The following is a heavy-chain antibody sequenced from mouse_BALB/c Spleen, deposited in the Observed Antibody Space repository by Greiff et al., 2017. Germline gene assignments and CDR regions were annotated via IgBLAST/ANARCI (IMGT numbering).Heavy chain of an antibody. J-gene: IGHJ3*01. CDR1: GFTFSSYG. D-gene: IGHD4-1*01. CDR2: ISSGGSYT. CDR3: ARHEGTGTEGFAY. Sequence: EVQLVESGGDLVKPGGSLKLSCAASGFTFSSYGMSWVRQTPDKRLEWVATISSGGSYTYYPDSVKGRFTISRDNAKNTLYLQMSSLKSEDTAMYYCARHEGTGTEGFAYWGQGTLVTVSA. V-gene: IGHV5-6*01.